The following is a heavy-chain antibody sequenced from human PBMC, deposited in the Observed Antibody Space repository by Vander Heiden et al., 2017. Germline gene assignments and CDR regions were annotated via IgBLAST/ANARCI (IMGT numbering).Heavy chain of an antibody. J-gene: IGHJ4*02. Sequence: QVQLVQSGAEVKKPGASVKVSCKASGYTFTSYYMHWVRQAPGQGLEWMGIINPSGGSTSYEQKFQGRVTMTRDTSTSTVYMELSSLRSEDTAVYYCARDQLPNNYDSSGYIIDYWGQGTLVTVSS. CDR1: GYTFTSYY. CDR2: INPSGGST. D-gene: IGHD3-22*01. V-gene: IGHV1-46*01. CDR3: ARDQLPNNYDSSGYIIDY.